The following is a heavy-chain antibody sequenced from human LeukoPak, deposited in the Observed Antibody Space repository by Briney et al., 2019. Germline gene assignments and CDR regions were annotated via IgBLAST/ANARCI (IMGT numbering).Heavy chain of an antibody. J-gene: IGHJ4*02. CDR1: GFTFSSYG. V-gene: IGHV3-33*01. CDR3: ARDPVGYCTNGVCSYFDY. Sequence: AGGSLRLSCAASGFTFSSYGIHWVRQAPGKGLEWVAVIWYDGSNKYYADSVKGRFTISRDNSKNTLYLQMNSLRAEDTAVYYCARDPVGYCTNGVCSYFDYWGQGTLVTVSS. CDR2: IWYDGSNK. D-gene: IGHD2-8*01.